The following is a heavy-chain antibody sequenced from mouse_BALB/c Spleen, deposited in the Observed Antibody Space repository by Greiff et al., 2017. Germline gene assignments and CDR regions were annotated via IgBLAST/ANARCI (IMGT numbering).Heavy chain of an antibody. Sequence: DVKLQESGPGLVKPSQSLSLTCTVTGYSFTSDYVWNWIRQFPGNQLEWMGFIRYSGSTSYNPSLKSRISITRDTSKNQFFLQLNSVTTEDTATYYCAMGVRRVPFDYWGQGTTLTVSS. CDR1: GYSFTSDYV. CDR3: AMGVRRVPFDY. CDR2: IRYSGST. J-gene: IGHJ2*01. D-gene: IGHD2-14*01. V-gene: IGHV3-2*02.